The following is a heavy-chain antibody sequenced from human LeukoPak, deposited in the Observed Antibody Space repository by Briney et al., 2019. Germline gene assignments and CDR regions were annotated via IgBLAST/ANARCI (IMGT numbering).Heavy chain of an antibody. CDR2: IYYSRST. CDR3: ARHWLDSGTPDRFDY. J-gene: IGHJ4*02. CDR1: GGSFSSYY. V-gene: IGHV4-59*08. D-gene: IGHD3-10*01. Sequence: SETLSLTCTVSGGSFSSYYWSWIRQPPGKGLEWIGYIYYSRSTNYNPSLKSRVTISVDTSKNQFSLKLTSVTAADTAVYYCARHWLDSGTPDRFDYWGQGTLVTVSS.